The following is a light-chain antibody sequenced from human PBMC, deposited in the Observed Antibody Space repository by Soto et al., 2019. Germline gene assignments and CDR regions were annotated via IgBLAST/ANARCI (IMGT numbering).Light chain of an antibody. V-gene: IGKV3-11*01. Sequence: LTQSQGGVSVSPGVIATVSCRASLSVSSYLAWHQQKPGQAPRLLIYDASNRATGIPARFSGSGSGTDFTLTISSLEPEDFAVYYCQQRSNWPLTFGGGTKVDIK. CDR2: DAS. CDR1: LSVSSY. J-gene: IGKJ4*01. CDR3: QQRSNWPLT.